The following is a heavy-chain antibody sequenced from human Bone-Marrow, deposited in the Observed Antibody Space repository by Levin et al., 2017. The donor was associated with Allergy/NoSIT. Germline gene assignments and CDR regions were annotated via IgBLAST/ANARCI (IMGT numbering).Heavy chain of an antibody. Sequence: ASVKVSCKAAGYTFSNYGISWVRQAPGQGLEWMGWISGYNGNTHYEQKIQGRVIMTTDTSTSTASLEVRRLRTADTAVYYCARACVDPRYRTDTTFDHWGQGTLVTVSS. CDR2: ISGYNGNT. D-gene: IGHD2-8*02. J-gene: IGHJ4*02. CDR1: GYTFSNYG. CDR3: ARACVDPRYRTDTTFDH. V-gene: IGHV1-18*01.